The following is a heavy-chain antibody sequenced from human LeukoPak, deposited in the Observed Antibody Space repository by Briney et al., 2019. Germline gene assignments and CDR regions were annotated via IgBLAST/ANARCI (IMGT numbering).Heavy chain of an antibody. Sequence: PSETLSLTCAVSGYSISSGYYWGWIRQPPGKGLEWIGSVYRSGGTYYNPSLKSRVTISVDTSKNQFSLKLRSVTASDTAVYYCARDVSGDYDTFDYWGQGTLVTVSS. CDR3: ARDVSGDYDTFDY. D-gene: IGHD3-22*01. V-gene: IGHV4-38-2*02. J-gene: IGHJ4*02. CDR1: GYSISSGYY. CDR2: VYRSGGT.